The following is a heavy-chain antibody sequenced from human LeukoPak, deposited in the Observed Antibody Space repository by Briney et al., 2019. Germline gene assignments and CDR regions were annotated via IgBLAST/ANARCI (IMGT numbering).Heavy chain of an antibody. V-gene: IGHV4-34*01. CDR3: ARHGWRLLDY. D-gene: IGHD3-10*01. CDR2: INHSGST. Sequence: SETLSLTCAVYGGSFSGYYWSWIRQPPGKGLEWIGEINHSGSTNYNPSLKSRVTISVDTSKNQFSLKLSSVTAADTAVYYCARHGWRLLDYWGQGTLVTVSS. CDR1: GGSFSGYY. J-gene: IGHJ4*02.